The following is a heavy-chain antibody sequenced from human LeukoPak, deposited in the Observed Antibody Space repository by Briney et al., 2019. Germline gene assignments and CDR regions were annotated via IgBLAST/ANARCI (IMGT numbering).Heavy chain of an antibody. Sequence: SETLSLTCTVSGGSISSYYWSWIRQPPGKGLEWIGYIYYSGSTNYNPSLKSRVTISVDTSKNQFSLKLSSVTAADTAVYYCARTFYGGKPSGYWGQGTLVTVSS. CDR3: ARTFYGGKPSGY. D-gene: IGHD4/OR15-4a*01. V-gene: IGHV4-59*01. CDR2: IYYSGST. CDR1: GGSISSYY. J-gene: IGHJ4*02.